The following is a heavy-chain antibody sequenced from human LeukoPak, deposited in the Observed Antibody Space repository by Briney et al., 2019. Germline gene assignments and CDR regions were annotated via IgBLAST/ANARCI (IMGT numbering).Heavy chain of an antibody. CDR1: GGSISSGRNY. Sequence: ETLSLTCTVSGGSISSGRNYWTWIRQPAGKGLEWIGRIYIFSGSTNYNPSLKSRVTISVDTSKNQFSLKLSSVTAADTAVYYCARGTYYYYDSSGYLFWFDPWGQGTLVTVSS. CDR3: ARGTYYYYDSSGYLFWFDP. V-gene: IGHV4-61*10. CDR2: IYIFSGST. J-gene: IGHJ5*02. D-gene: IGHD3-22*01.